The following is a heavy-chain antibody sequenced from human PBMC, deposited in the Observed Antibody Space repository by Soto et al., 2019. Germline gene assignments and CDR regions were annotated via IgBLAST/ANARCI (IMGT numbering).Heavy chain of an antibody. V-gene: IGHV1-8*01. D-gene: IGHD3-16*01. Sequence: QVQLVQSGAEVKKPGASVRVSCKASGYRFTNYDINWVRQATGQGLEWMGWMNPNTGNTGSAQKFQGRVTMTRDTSRGTAYMELNSLRLDDTAVYFCARDGLTFGGDWGQGTLVAVSS. CDR1: GYRFTNYD. CDR2: MNPNTGNT. CDR3: ARDGLTFGGD. J-gene: IGHJ4*02.